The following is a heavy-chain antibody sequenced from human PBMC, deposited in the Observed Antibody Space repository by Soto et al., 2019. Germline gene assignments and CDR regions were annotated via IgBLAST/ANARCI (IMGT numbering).Heavy chain of an antibody. CDR3: AKEKWELLYPGAYFDY. CDR1: GFTFSSYG. CDR2: ISYDGSNK. D-gene: IGHD1-26*01. V-gene: IGHV3-30*18. J-gene: IGHJ4*02. Sequence: QVQLVESGGGVVQPGRSLRLSCAASGFTFSSYGMHWVRQAPGKGLEWVAVISYDGSNKYYADSVKGRFTISRDNSKNTLYLQMNSLRAEDTAVYYCAKEKWELLYPGAYFDYWGQGTLVTVSS.